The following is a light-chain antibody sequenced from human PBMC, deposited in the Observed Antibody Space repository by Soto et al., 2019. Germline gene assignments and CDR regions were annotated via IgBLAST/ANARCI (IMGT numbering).Light chain of an antibody. Sequence: EIVSTQSPATLSLSPGEGATLSCRASQSIRKFLAWYQHKPGQGPRLLIYDTSIRATDVPARFSGSGSGTDFTLTISSLEPEDFAVYYCQQRSDGITFGPGTKVEVK. CDR3: QQRSDGIT. V-gene: IGKV3-11*01. CDR1: QSIRKF. CDR2: DTS. J-gene: IGKJ3*01.